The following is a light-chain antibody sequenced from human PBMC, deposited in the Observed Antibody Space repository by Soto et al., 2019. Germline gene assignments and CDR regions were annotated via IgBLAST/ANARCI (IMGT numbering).Light chain of an antibody. V-gene: IGKV1-9*01. CDR3: QQLNSYPIS. CDR1: QGISRS. CDR2: AAS. Sequence: DIQLTQSPSFLSASVGDRVTITCRASQGISRSLAWYQQKPGKAPKLLIYAASTLQSGVPSRVSGSGSGTEFTLTISSLQPEDFATYYRQQLNSYPISFGQGTRLVIK. J-gene: IGKJ5*01.